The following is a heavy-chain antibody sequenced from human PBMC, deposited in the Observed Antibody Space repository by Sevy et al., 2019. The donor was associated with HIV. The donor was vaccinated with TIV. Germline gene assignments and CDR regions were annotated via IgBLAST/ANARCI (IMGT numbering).Heavy chain of an antibody. D-gene: IGHD4-4*01. CDR1: GFTFSRYE. Sequence: GGSLRLSCVGSGFTFSRYEMNWVRQAPGKGLQWISYISTGGGNIYYSDSLKGRLTISRDNAKNSVHLQMNSLRAEDTALYYCATSRRDDYNYFIDYWGQGTLVTVSS. CDR2: ISTGGGNI. V-gene: IGHV3-48*03. J-gene: IGHJ4*02. CDR3: ATSRRDDYNYFIDY.